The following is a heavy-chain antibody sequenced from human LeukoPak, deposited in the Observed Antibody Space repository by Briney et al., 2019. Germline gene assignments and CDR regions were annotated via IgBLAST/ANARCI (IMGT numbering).Heavy chain of an antibody. CDR2: IKQDGSEK. D-gene: IGHD3-22*01. J-gene: IGHJ5*02. V-gene: IGHV3-7*03. Sequence: PGGSLRLSCAASGFTLSSYWMSWVRQAPGKGLEWVANIKQDGSEKYYVDSVKGRFTISRDNGKNSLYLQMNSLRAEDTAVYYCARGHYYDSPWGQGTLVTVSS. CDR3: ARGHYYDSP. CDR1: GFTLSSYW.